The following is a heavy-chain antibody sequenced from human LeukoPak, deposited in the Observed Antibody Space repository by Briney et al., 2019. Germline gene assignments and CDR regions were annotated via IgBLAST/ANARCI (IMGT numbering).Heavy chain of an antibody. Sequence: PGGSLRLSCEGSGFTFSNYWMSWDRQAPGKGLEWVANIKTDGSEKYYVDSVKGRFTISRDNAKNSLYLQMNSLRAEDTAVYYCATYSSLNAREFQYWGQGTLVTVSS. CDR1: GFTFSNYW. CDR3: ATYSSLNAREFQY. D-gene: IGHD3-22*01. V-gene: IGHV3-7*01. J-gene: IGHJ1*01. CDR2: IKTDGSEK.